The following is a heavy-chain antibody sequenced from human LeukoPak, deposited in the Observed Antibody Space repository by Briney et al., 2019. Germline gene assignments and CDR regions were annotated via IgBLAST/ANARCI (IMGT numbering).Heavy chain of an antibody. CDR3: ARGVRDSSGYWGYYFDY. V-gene: IGHV1-2*02. Sequence: ASVKVSCKASGYTFTGYYMHWVRQAPGQGLEWMGWINPNSGGTNYAQKFQGRVTITADESTSTAYMELSSLRSEDTAVYYCARGVRDSSGYWGYYFDYWGQGTLVTVSS. CDR1: GYTFTGYY. J-gene: IGHJ4*02. D-gene: IGHD3-22*01. CDR2: INPNSGGT.